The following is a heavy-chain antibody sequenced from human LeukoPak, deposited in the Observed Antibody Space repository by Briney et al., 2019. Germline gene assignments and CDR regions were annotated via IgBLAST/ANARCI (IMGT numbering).Heavy chain of an antibody. Sequence: SETLSLTCTVSGGAISSYYWSWIRQPPGKGLEYIGYIYYDGSTNSNPSLKSRVTISVDTSKNQFSLKLSSVTAADTAVYYCAREYYGDLDYWGQGTLVTVSS. CDR1: GGAISSYY. CDR3: AREYYGDLDY. D-gene: IGHD3-16*01. CDR2: IYYDGST. V-gene: IGHV4-59*13. J-gene: IGHJ4*02.